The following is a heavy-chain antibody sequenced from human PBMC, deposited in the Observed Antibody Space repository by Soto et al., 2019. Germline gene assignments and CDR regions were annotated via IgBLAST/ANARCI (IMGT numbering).Heavy chain of an antibody. CDR1: GYTFSDYF. D-gene: IGHD1-20*01. J-gene: IGHJ5*01. CDR3: AREYKDSDWFDS. CDR2: INSKSGST. V-gene: IGHV1-2*02. Sequence: ASVKVSCKASGYTFSDYFVHWVRQAPGQGLEWMGWINSKSGSTDYAQRFKGRVTMTRDTSITTAYMEVSRLRFDDTAVYYCAREYKDSDWFDSWGQGTLVTVPQ.